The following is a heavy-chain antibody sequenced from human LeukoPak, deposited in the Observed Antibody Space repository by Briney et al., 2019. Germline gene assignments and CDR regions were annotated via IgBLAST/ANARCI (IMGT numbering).Heavy chain of an antibody. CDR1: GYTFTSYY. CDR2: INPSGGST. V-gene: IGHV1-46*01. J-gene: IGHJ4*02. CDR3: ARDSESGYYYPTAFDY. D-gene: IGHD3-22*01. Sequence: ASVKVSCKASGYTFTSYYMHWVRQAPGQGLEWMGIINPSGGSTSYAQKSQGRVTMTRDMSTGTVYMELSSLRSEDTAVYYCARDSESGYYYPTAFDYWGQGTLVTVSS.